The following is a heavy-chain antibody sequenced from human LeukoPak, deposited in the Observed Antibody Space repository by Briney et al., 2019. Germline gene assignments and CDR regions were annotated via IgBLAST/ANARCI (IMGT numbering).Heavy chain of an antibody. D-gene: IGHD5-12*01. CDR1: GCSISSSSYY. V-gene: IGHV4-39*01. CDR3: ARVANGWFDP. CDR2: IYYSGST. J-gene: IGHJ5*02. Sequence: SETLSLTCTVSGCSISSSSYYWGWLRQPPGKGLEWIGSIYYSGSTYYNPSLKSRVTISVDTSKNQFSLKLSSVTAADTAVYYCARVANGWFDPWGQGTLVTVSS.